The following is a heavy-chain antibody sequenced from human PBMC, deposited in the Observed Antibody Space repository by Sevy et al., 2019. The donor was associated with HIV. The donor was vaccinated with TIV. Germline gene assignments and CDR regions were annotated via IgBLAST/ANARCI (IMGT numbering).Heavy chain of an antibody. Sequence: SEILSLTCTVSDVSISSGTNYWGWIRQPPGKGLEWIGSIYYSGTTYYNPSLKSRVTMSADTSMNQFSLKLSSVTVADTAVYYCARQRGGWYEYDASDVWGQGTMVTVSS. CDR2: IYYSGTT. J-gene: IGHJ3*01. V-gene: IGHV4-39*01. D-gene: IGHD6-19*01. CDR3: ARQRGGWYEYDASDV. CDR1: DVSISSGTNY.